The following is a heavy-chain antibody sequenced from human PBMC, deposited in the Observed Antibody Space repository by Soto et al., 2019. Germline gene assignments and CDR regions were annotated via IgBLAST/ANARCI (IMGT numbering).Heavy chain of an antibody. D-gene: IGHD2-2*01. CDR2: ISSSGSTI. J-gene: IGHJ4*02. V-gene: IGHV3-11*01. CDR3: ARARRLGYCSSTSCYGLDY. CDR1: GFTFSDYY. Sequence: GGSLRLSCAASGFTFSDYYMSWIRQAPGKGLEWVSYISSSGSTIYYADSVKGRFTISRDNAKNSLYLQMNSLRAEDTAVYYCARARRLGYCSSTSCYGLDYWGQGTLVTVSS.